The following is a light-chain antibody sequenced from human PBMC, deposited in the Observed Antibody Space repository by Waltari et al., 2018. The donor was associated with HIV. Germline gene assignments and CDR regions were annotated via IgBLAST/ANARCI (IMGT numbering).Light chain of an antibody. V-gene: IGKV3-11*01. CDR2: DAS. J-gene: IGKJ4*01. Sequence: EIVLTQSPATLSLSPGERATLSCRASQSVSSYLAWYQQKPGQAPRLLIYDASNRATGIPARFSGSGSGTDFTLTISSLEPEDFAVYYCQQRSNLPHLTFGGGTKVEIK. CDR1: QSVSSY. CDR3: QQRSNLPHLT.